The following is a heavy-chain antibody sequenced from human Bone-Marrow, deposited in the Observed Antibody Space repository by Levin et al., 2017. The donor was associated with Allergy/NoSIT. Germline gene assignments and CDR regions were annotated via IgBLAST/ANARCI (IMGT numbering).Heavy chain of an antibody. CDR2: IHDSGTT. V-gene: IGHV4-61*03. D-gene: IGHD1-26*01. CDR1: GGSVNSGNYY. CDR3: ATYSGSYYDYFDY. Sequence: SQTLSLTCTVSGGSVNSGNYYWSWIRQPPGKGLEWIGYIHDSGTTNYNPSLKSRVTILLDTSKNHFSLRVTSVTAADTAVYYCATYSGSYYDYFDYWGQGTLVTVSS. J-gene: IGHJ4*02.